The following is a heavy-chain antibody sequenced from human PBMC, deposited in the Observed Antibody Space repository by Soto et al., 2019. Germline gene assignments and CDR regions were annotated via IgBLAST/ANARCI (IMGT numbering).Heavy chain of an antibody. V-gene: IGHV2-5*01. D-gene: IGHD6-19*01. J-gene: IGHJ5*02. CDR2: IYWNDDK. CDR3: AKSGSSGWYGWFDP. CDR1: GFSLRTIGVG. Sequence: ESGPTLVNPTQTLTLTCIFSGFSLRTIGVGVGWIRQPPGKALEWLGFIYWNDDKRYSPSLKSRLTITKDTSKNQVVLTMTNMDPVDTATYYCAKSGSSGWYGWFDPWGQGTLVTVS.